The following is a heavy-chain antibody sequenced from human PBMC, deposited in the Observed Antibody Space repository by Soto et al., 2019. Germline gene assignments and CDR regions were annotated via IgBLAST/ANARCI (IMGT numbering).Heavy chain of an antibody. CDR3: ARGHSTDCSNGVCSFFYNHEMDV. D-gene: IGHD2-8*01. Sequence: ASVKVSCKASGYTFIGYYMHWVRQAPGQGLEWMGWINPNSGGTNYAQKFQGWVTMTRDTSISTAYMELSRLRSDDTAVYFCARGHSTDCSNGVCSFFYNHEMDVWGQGTTVTVSS. J-gene: IGHJ6*02. CDR1: GYTFIGYY. V-gene: IGHV1-2*04. CDR2: INPNSGGT.